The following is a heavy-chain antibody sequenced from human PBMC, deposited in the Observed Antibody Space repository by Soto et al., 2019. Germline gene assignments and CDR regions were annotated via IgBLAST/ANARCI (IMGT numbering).Heavy chain of an antibody. CDR1: GSTLSNYG. V-gene: IGHV3-33*01. Sequence: QVQLVESGGGVVQPGRSLRLSCAASGSTLSNYGMHWVREAPGKGLEWVAVIWYDGNTKFYPDSVKGRFTISRDNSKNTLYLQMNSLRAEDTAVYYCATVDNYYGSRFWGQGTLVTVSS. CDR2: IWYDGNTK. CDR3: ATVDNYYGSRF. D-gene: IGHD3-10*01. J-gene: IGHJ4*02.